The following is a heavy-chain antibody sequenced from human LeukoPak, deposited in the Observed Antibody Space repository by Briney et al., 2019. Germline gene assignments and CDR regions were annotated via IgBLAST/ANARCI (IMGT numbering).Heavy chain of an antibody. CDR2: ISSSGSTI. Sequence: SGGSLRLSCAASGFTFSSYEMNWVRQAPGKGLEWVSYISSSGSTIYYADSVKGRFTISRDNAKNSLYLQMNSLRAEDTAAYYCARVVTDYYYGMDVWGQGTTVTVSS. J-gene: IGHJ6*02. CDR3: ARVVTDYYYGMDV. V-gene: IGHV3-48*03. D-gene: IGHD4-11*01. CDR1: GFTFSSYE.